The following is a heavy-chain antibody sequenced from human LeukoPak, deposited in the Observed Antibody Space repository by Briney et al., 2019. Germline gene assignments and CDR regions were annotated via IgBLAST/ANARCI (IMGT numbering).Heavy chain of an antibody. CDR1: GGSISSGGYS. Sequence: SETLSLTCAVSGGSISSGGYSWSWIRQPPGKGLEWIGYIYHSGSTYYNPSLKSRVTISVDRSKNQFSLKLSSVTAADTAVYYCARGGRSDFWRLNWFDPWGQGTLVTASS. V-gene: IGHV4-30-2*01. CDR3: ARGGRSDFWRLNWFDP. CDR2: IYHSGST. J-gene: IGHJ5*02. D-gene: IGHD3-3*01.